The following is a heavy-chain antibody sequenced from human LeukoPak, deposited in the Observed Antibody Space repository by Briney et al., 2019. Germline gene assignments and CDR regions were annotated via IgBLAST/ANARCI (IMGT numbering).Heavy chain of an antibody. V-gene: IGHV4-59*08. CDR1: GGSISSYY. J-gene: IGHJ5*02. CDR3: ARRRSTDYVSNWFDP. D-gene: IGHD4-17*01. Sequence: SETLSLTCTVSGGSISSYYWSWIRQPPGKGLEWIGYIYYSGSTNYNPSLKSRVTISEDTSKNQFSLKLSSVTAADTAVYYCARRRSTDYVSNWFDPWGQGTLVTVSS. CDR2: IYYSGST.